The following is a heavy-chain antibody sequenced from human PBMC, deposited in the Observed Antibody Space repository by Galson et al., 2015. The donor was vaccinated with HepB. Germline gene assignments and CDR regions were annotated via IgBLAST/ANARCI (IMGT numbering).Heavy chain of an antibody. CDR3: ARGGFYDSSSKDRGADAFDI. Sequence: SLRLSCAASGFTFSSYSMNWVRQAPGKGLEWVSSISSSSSYIYYADSVKGRFTISRDNAKNSLYLQMNSLRAEDTAVYYCARGGFYDSSSKDRGADAFDIWGQGTMVTVSS. V-gene: IGHV3-21*01. J-gene: IGHJ3*02. CDR1: GFTFSSYS. CDR2: ISSSSSYI. D-gene: IGHD3-22*01.